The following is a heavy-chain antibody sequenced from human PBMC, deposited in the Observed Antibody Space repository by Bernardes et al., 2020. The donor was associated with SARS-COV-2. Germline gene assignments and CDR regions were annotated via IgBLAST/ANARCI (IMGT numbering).Heavy chain of an antibody. J-gene: IGHJ4*02. CDR2: ISATGTY. CDR3: VRGWLAPDY. D-gene: IGHD6-19*01. V-gene: IGHV3-21*01. CDR1: GFTFISYA. Sequence: GGSLRLSCAASGFTFISYAMSWVRQAPGEGLEWVSSISATGTYYVDSVKGRFTTSRDNAKNSLYLEMNSLRAEETAVYYCVRGWLAPDYWCQGTLVTVSS.